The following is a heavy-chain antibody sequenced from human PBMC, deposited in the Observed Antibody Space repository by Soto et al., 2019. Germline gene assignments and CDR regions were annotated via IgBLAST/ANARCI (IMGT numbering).Heavy chain of an antibody. J-gene: IGHJ4*02. CDR1: GFTFSTFD. CDR3: VKGAWLDY. Sequence: GGSLRLSCTASGFTFSTFDMTWVRQAPGKGLEWVSLIRGNGGSTYYAESVKGRFTISRDISKNTLYLQMNSLRAEDTAVYLCVKGAWLDYWGQGNMVTVSS. CDR2: IRGNGGST. V-gene: IGHV3-23*01.